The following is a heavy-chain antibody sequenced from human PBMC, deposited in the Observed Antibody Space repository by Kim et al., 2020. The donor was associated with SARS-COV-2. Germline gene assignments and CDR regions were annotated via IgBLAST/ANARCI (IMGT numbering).Heavy chain of an antibody. J-gene: IGHJ3*02. Sequence: SETLSLTCTVSGGSISSYYWSWIRQPPGKGLEWIGYIYYSGSTNYNPSLKSRVTISVDTSKNQFSLKLSSVTAADTAVYYCARHQQLVNAFDIWGQGTMVTVSS. V-gene: IGHV4-59*08. CDR2: IYYSGST. CDR3: ARHQQLVNAFDI. CDR1: GGSISSYY. D-gene: IGHD6-13*01.